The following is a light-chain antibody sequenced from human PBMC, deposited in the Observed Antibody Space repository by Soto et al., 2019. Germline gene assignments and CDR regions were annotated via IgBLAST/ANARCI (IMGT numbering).Light chain of an antibody. CDR1: QSVSSF. CDR3: QQRINWPLT. V-gene: IGKV3-11*01. CDR2: DAS. J-gene: IGKJ4*01. Sequence: EIVLTQSPATLSLSPGERATLSCRASQSVSSFLAWYQQKPGQAPRLLIYDASKRATGIPTRFSGSGSVTDFTLTISSLAPEDFAVYYCQQRINWPLTFGRGTKVEI.